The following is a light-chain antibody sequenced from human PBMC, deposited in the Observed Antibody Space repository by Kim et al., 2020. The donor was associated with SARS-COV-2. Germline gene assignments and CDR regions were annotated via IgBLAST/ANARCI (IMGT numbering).Light chain of an antibody. CDR2: GAS. CDR1: HSVSSNY. J-gene: IGKJ4*01. CDR3: QQYGSSPLT. V-gene: IGKV3-20*01. Sequence: SPGEIATLSRRARHSVSSNYLACYQQTPGPAPRLLIDGASSRATCIPDRCSGSGSGTDFTLTISRLESEDFAVYYCQQYGSSPLTFGGGTKVDI.